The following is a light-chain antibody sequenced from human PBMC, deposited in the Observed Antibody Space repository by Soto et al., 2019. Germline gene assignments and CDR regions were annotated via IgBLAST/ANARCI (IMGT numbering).Light chain of an antibody. V-gene: IGKV3D-15*01. Sequence: EIVMTQSPATLSVSPGERATLSCRASQSVSSNLAWYQQKPGQAPRLLIYGVSSRATGIPDRFSGSGSGTEFTLTIRSLQPDDFATYYCIQYDNYVWTFGQGTKVDIK. CDR3: IQYDNYVWT. J-gene: IGKJ1*01. CDR1: QSVSSN. CDR2: GVS.